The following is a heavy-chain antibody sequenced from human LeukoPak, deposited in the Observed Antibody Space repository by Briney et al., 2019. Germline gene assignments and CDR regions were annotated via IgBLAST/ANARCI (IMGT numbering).Heavy chain of an antibody. J-gene: IGHJ4*02. V-gene: IGHV1-2*02. CDR1: GYTFIHHY. CDR2: INPNNDDT. CDR3: ARVPWRGYDKLFDY. D-gene: IGHD5-12*01. Sequence: GASVKVSCKPSGYTFIHHYIHWVRQAPGQGLEWMGWINPNNDDTNYAEKFQGRVTMTTDTSISTVYMELTRLRSDDTAVYYCARVPWRGYDKLFDYWGQGTLVTVSS.